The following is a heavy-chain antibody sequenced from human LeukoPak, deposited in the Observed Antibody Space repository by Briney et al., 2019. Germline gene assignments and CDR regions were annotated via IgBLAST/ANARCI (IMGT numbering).Heavy chain of an antibody. V-gene: IGHV5-51*01. CDR1: GYSFTTYW. Sequence: GESLKISCKGSGYSFTTYWISWVRQMPGKGLEWMGIIYPGDSDTRYSPSFQGQVTISVDKSISTAYLQWSSLKASDTAMYYCARMESYDGYWFDSWGQGTLVTVSS. CDR3: ARMESYDGYWFDS. J-gene: IGHJ5*01. CDR2: IYPGDSDT. D-gene: IGHD5-12*01.